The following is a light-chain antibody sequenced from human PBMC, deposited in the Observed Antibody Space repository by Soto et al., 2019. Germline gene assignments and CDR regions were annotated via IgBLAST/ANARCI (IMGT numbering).Light chain of an antibody. Sequence: EIVLTQSPATLSLSPGERATLSCRASQSVSSYLAWYQQKPGQAPRLLISDASNRATGIPDRFSGSGSGTDFTLTISSLEPEDFATYYCQQSYSTPLTFGPGTKVDIK. V-gene: IGKV3-11*01. CDR1: QSVSSY. CDR3: QQSYSTPLT. J-gene: IGKJ3*01. CDR2: DAS.